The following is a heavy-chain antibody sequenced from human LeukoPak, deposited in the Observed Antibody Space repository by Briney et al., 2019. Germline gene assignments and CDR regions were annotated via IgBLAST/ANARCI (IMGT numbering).Heavy chain of an antibody. CDR2: ISSSTTYI. CDR1: GFTFSRYS. CDR3: ARHYYGDYYFDY. J-gene: IGHJ4*02. V-gene: IGHV3-21*01. Sequence: PGGSLRLSCAASGFTFSRYSMNWVRQTPGKGLEWVSSISSSTTYIYYADSVKGRFNISRDNADNSLYLQMNTLRAEDTAVYYCARHYYGDYYFDYWGQGTLVTVSS. D-gene: IGHD4-17*01.